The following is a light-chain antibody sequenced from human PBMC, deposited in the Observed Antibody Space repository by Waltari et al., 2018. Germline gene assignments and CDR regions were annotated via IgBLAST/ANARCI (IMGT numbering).Light chain of an antibody. V-gene: IGKV3-20*01. J-gene: IGKJ2*01. Sequence: EIVLTQPPATLSLSPGERATLSCRASHGLDSSYLSWYQLRRGQAPRLLIFGASSRATGIPDRFSGRASGKDFTLTISRLEPEDFAVYFCHQCGNSPYTFGQGTTVEI. CDR2: GAS. CDR3: HQCGNSPYT. CDR1: HGLDSSY.